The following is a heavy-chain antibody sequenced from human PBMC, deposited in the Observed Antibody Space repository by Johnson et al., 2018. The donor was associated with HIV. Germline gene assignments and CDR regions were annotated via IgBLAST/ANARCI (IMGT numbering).Heavy chain of an antibody. D-gene: IGHD3-22*01. J-gene: IGHJ3*02. V-gene: IGHV3-66*01. Sequence: VQLVESGGGLVQPGGSLRLSCAASGFTVSSNYMSWVRQAPGTGLEWVSGISWNSGSTIYYADSVKGRFTISRDNSKNTLYLQMGSLRAEDMAVYYCARGNITMIVGTSYAFYIWGQGTMVTVSS. CDR3: ARGNITMIVGTSYAFYI. CDR2: ISWNSGSTI. CDR1: GFTVSSNY.